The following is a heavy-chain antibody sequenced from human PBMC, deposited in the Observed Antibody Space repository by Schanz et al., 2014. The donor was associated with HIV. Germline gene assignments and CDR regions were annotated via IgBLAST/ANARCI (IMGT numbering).Heavy chain of an antibody. J-gene: IGHJ4*02. V-gene: IGHV3-7*01. D-gene: IGHD3-10*01. Sequence: EVQLVESGGGLVKPGGSLRLSCAASGFTFSDYWMSWVRQAPGKGLEWVANINHDGSVKGYLASVKGRVTISRDNAKNSLYLQMNSLRAEDTALHYCAREQYGEHYFDYWGQGTLVTVSS. CDR2: INHDGSVK. CDR3: AREQYGEHYFDY. CDR1: GFTFSDYW.